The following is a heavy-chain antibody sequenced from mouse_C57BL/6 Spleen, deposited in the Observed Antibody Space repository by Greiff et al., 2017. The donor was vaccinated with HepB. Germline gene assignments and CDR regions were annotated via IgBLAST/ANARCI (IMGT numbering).Heavy chain of an antibody. V-gene: IGHV1-82*01. J-gene: IGHJ3*01. CDR1: GYAFSSSW. CDR3: ARGITVPATGFAY. CDR2: IYPGDGDT. D-gene: IGHD1-1*01. Sequence: VQLQQSGPELVKPGASVKISCKASGYAFSSSWMNWVKQRPGKGLEWIGRIYPGDGDTNYNGKFKGKATLTADKSSSKAYMQLSSLTSEDSAVYFWARGITVPATGFAYWGQGTLVTVSA.